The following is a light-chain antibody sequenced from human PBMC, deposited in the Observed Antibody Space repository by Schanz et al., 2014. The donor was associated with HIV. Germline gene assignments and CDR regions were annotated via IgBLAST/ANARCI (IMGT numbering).Light chain of an antibody. V-gene: IGLV1-51*01. CDR3: GTWDTSLSAWV. Sequence: QSVLTQPPSVSAAPGQTVTISCSGGTSNIGKNYVSWYQQLPGTAPKVLIYDNSKRPSGIPDRFSGSKSGTSATLGITELQTGDEANYFCGTWDTSLSAWVFGGGTKLTVL. J-gene: IGLJ3*02. CDR1: TSNIGKNY. CDR2: DNS.